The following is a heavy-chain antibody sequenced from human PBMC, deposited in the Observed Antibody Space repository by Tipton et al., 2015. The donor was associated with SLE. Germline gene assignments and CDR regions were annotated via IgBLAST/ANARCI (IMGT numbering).Heavy chain of an antibody. D-gene: IGHD4-17*01. CDR2: IYTSGST. Sequence: TLSLTCTVSGGSISSYYWSWFRQPPGKGLEWIGYIYTSGSTNYNPSLKSRVTISVDTSKNQFSLKLSSVTAADTAVYYCAREAATVNHDAFDIWGQGTMVTVSS. J-gene: IGHJ3*02. V-gene: IGHV4-4*08. CDR1: GGSISSYY. CDR3: AREAATVNHDAFDI.